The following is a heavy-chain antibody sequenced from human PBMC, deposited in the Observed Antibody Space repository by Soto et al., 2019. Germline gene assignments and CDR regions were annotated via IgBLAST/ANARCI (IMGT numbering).Heavy chain of an antibody. CDR1: GFTFSSYS. CDR3: ARDFKDSQYYYYCMDF. D-gene: IGHD2-15*01. CDR2: ISSGSNYT. Sequence: EVQLVESGGGLVKPGGSLRLSCVVSGFTFSSYSMNWVRQAPGKGLEWVSSISSGSNYTYYADSVKGRFTISRDNAKNSVYLQMNSLRAEDTALYYCARDFKDSQYYYYCMDFWGKGTTVTVSS. V-gene: IGHV3-21*06. J-gene: IGHJ6*03.